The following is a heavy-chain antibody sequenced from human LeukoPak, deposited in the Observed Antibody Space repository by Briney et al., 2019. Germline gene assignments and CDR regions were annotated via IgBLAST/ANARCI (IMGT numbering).Heavy chain of an antibody. CDR2: IYTSGST. V-gene: IGHV4-4*07. CDR1: GGSISSYY. D-gene: IGHD6-13*01. Sequence: SETLSLTCTVSGGSISSYYWSWIRQPAGKGLEWIGRIYTSGSTNYNPSLKSRVTMSVDTSKNQFSLKLSPVTAADTAVYYCASTTYSSSRYYYYYMDVWGKGTTVTVSS. J-gene: IGHJ6*03. CDR3: ASTTYSSSRYYYYYMDV.